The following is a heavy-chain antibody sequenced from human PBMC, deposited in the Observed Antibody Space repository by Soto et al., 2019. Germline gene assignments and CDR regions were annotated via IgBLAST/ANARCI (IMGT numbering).Heavy chain of an antibody. Sequence: QLQLQESGPGLVKPSETLSLTCTVSGASISSTSYYWAWIRQPPGKGLEWIGTIYYSGRTYYNRXXXXXXXXXXXXXXXXXXXXXXXXXXXXXAXXXXXXEMVATPNWFDPWGQGTXVTVS. D-gene: IGHD5-12*01. V-gene: IGHV4-39*01. CDR2: IYYSGRT. J-gene: IGHJ5*02. CDR3: XXEMVATPNWFDP. CDR1: GASISSTSYY.